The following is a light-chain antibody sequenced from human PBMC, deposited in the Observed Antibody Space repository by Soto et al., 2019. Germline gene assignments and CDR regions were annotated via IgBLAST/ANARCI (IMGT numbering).Light chain of an antibody. CDR2: AAS. CDR1: QSVSGN. J-gene: IGKJ1*01. CDR3: QQYNNWPPWT. Sequence: EIVMTQSPATLSVSPGERATLSCRASQSVSGNLAWYQQKPGQPPRLLIYAASSRPTGIPARFSGSGSGTEFTLTISSLQSEDFAVYYCQQYNNWPPWTCGQGTKVEIK. V-gene: IGKV3-15*01.